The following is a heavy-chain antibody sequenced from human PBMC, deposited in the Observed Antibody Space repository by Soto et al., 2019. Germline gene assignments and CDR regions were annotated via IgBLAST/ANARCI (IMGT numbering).Heavy chain of an antibody. D-gene: IGHD3-3*01. CDR1: GGSISSYY. CDR2: IYTSGST. J-gene: IGHJ4*02. Sequence: ETLSLTCTVSGGSISSYYWSWIRQPAGKGLEWIGRIYTSGSTNYNPSLKSRVTMSVDTSKNQFSLKLSSVTAADTAVYYCARGVTIFGVVTYFDYWGQGTLVTVSS. V-gene: IGHV4-4*07. CDR3: ARGVTIFGVVTYFDY.